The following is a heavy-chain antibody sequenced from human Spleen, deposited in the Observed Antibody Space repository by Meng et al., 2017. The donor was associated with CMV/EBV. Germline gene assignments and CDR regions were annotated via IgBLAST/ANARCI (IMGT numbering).Heavy chain of an antibody. V-gene: IGHV3-49*04. D-gene: IGHD6-19*01. CDR1: SDYT. J-gene: IGHJ3*02. Sequence: GESLKISCIASSDYTFNWVRQAPGKGLEWVGFIRTKAYGGITDYAASVRGRFTISRDESRSIVYLQMNSLRIEDTAIYYCARDRFAGSVGYPSPAFDIWGQGTMVTVSS. CDR3: ARDRFAGSVGYPSPAFDI. CDR2: IRTKAYGGIT.